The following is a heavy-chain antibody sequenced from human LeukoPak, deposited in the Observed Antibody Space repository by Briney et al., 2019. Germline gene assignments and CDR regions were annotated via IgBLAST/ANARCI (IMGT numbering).Heavy chain of an antibody. J-gene: IGHJ5*02. CDR1: GFAFSRSW. V-gene: IGHV3-7*01. CDR2: IQPDGSEQ. CDR3: ARDSTGYDSSGYYQNWFDP. D-gene: IGHD3-22*01. Sequence: GGSLRLSCVASGFAFSRSWMSWVRQAPGKGLEWVGNIQPDGSEQYPVDSVKGRFTISRDNAKNSLYLQMNSLRAEDTAVYYCARDSTGYDSSGYYQNWFDPWGQGTLVTVSS.